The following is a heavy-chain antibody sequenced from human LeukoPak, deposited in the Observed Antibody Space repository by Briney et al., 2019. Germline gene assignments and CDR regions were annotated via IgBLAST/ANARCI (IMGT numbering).Heavy chain of an antibody. CDR2: TYYRSKWFN. CDR1: GDSVSSNSAT. Sequence: SQTLSLTCAISGDSVSSNSATWNWIRQSPSRGLEWLGRTYYRSKWFNDYAVSVKSRITINPDTSKNQFSLQLNSVTPEDTAVYYCARGCGIVVVVAATLRRRNWFDPWGQGTLVTVSS. J-gene: IGHJ5*02. CDR3: ARGCGIVVVVAATLRRRNWFDP. V-gene: IGHV6-1*01. D-gene: IGHD2-15*01.